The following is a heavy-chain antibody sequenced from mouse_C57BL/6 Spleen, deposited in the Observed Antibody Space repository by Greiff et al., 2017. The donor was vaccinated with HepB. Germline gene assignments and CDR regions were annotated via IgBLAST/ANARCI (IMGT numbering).Heavy chain of an antibody. CDR1: GYTFTSYW. D-gene: IGHD2-1*01. CDR3: ANPYGNSWFAY. Sequence: QVQLQQPGAELVKPGASVKLSCKASGYTFTSYWLHWVKQRPGQGLAWIGMIHPNSGSTNYNEKFKSKATLTVDKSSSTAYMQLSSLTSEDSAVYYCANPYGNSWFAYWGQGTLVTVSA. V-gene: IGHV1-64*01. J-gene: IGHJ3*01. CDR2: IHPNSGST.